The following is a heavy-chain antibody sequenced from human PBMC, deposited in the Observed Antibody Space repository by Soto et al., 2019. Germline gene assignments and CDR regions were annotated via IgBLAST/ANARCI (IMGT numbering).Heavy chain of an antibody. CDR2: ISAYNGNT. Sequence: AALKVSCKASGYTFTSYGISWVRQAPGQGLEWMGWISAYNGNTNYAQKLQGRVTMTTDTSTSTAYRELRSLRSDDTAVYYCACLYYYDSSGYEYWGQGTLVTVSS. CDR1: GYTFTSYG. D-gene: IGHD3-22*01. CDR3: ACLYYYDSSGYEY. V-gene: IGHV1-18*01. J-gene: IGHJ4*02.